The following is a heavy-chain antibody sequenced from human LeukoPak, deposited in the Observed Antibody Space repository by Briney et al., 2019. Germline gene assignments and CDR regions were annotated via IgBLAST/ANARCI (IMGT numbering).Heavy chain of an antibody. D-gene: IGHD6-13*01. CDR2: ISVYNDNT. Sequence: ASVKVSCKASGYTFISYGITWVRQAPGQGLEWLGWISVYNDNTYYTQKLQGRVTMTTDTSTSTAYMELGSLISDDTAVYYCARGVSSWYYGMDVWGQGTTVIVSS. CDR3: ARGVSSWYYGMDV. CDR1: GYTFISYG. V-gene: IGHV1-18*01. J-gene: IGHJ6*02.